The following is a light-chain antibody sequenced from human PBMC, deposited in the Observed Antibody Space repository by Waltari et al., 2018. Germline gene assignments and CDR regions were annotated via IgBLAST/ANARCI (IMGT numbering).Light chain of an antibody. CDR3: QQYNRWPPIT. CDR2: DAS. J-gene: IGKJ5*01. Sequence: EIVMTQSPATLSVSPGERATLSCRASQSVISFLAWYQQKPGQAPRLLIYDASIRATGISARFRGSGSGTKFTLTISDVQSEDFAVYYCQQYNRWPPITFGEGTRLDIK. V-gene: IGKV3-15*01. CDR1: QSVISF.